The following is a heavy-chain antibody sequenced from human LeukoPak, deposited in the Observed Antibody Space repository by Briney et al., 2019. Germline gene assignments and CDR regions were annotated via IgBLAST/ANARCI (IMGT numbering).Heavy chain of an antibody. Sequence: ASVKVSCKASGYTFTGYYMHWVRQAPGQGLEWMGWINPNSGGTNYAQKFQGWVTMTRDTSISTAYMELSRLRSDDTAVYYCARWELLGGSAFDIWGQGTMVTVSS. D-gene: IGHD1-26*01. CDR3: ARWELLGGSAFDI. CDR2: INPNSGGT. CDR1: GYTFTGYY. J-gene: IGHJ3*02. V-gene: IGHV1-2*04.